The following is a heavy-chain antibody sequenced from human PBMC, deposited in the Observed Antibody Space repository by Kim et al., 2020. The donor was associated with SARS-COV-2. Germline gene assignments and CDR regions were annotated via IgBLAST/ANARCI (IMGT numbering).Heavy chain of an antibody. CDR3: ARDCYYDSSGIPEYYFDY. D-gene: IGHD3-22*01. V-gene: IGHV1-46*01. Sequence: QGRVTMTRDTSTSTVYMELSSLRSEDTAVYYCARDCYYDSSGIPEYYFDYWGQGTLVTVSS. J-gene: IGHJ4*02.